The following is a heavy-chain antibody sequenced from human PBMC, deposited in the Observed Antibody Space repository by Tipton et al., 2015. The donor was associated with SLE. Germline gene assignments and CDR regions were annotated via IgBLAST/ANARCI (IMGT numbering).Heavy chain of an antibody. CDR3: AGSADDAFDI. V-gene: IGHV4-38-2*02. D-gene: IGHD4/OR15-4a*01. J-gene: IGHJ3*02. CDR1: GYSISSCYS. CDR2: MFHGGST. Sequence: TLSLTCTVSGYSISSCYSWGWIRQPPGKGLEGVGSMFHGGSTYYNPSLKSPITLSVDTSKNQFSLKLSSVSAAGTAVYYCAGSADDAFDIWGQVTMVTVSS.